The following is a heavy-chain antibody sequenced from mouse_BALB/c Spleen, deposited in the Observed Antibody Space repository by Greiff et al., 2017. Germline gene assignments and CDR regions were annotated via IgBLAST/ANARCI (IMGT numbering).Heavy chain of an antibody. CDR3: ARWDLASMDY. V-gene: IGHV1-87*01. CDR1: GYTFTSYW. J-gene: IGHJ4*01. D-gene: IGHD4-1*01. CDR2: IYPGDGDT. Sequence: QVQLQQSGAELARPGASVKLSCKASGYTFTSYWMQWVKQRPGQGLEWIGAIYPGDGDTRYTQKFKGKATLTADKSSSTAYMQLSSLASEDSAVYYCARWDLASMDYWGQGTSVTVSS.